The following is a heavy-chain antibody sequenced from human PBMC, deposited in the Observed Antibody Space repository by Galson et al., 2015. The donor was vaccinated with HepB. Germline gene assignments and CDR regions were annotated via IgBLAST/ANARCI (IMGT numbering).Heavy chain of an antibody. Sequence: SLRLSCAASGFTFSSYSMNWVRQAPGKGLEWVSYISSSSSTIYYADSVKGRFTISRDNAKNSLYLQMNSLRDEDTAVYYCARGPQARWFGVDYWGQGTLVTVSS. V-gene: IGHV3-48*02. D-gene: IGHD3-10*01. CDR3: ARGPQARWFGVDY. CDR1: GFTFSSYS. J-gene: IGHJ4*02. CDR2: ISSSSSTI.